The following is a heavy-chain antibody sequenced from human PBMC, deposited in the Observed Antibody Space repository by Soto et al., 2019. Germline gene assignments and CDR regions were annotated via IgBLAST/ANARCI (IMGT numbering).Heavy chain of an antibody. V-gene: IGHV4-34*01. D-gene: IGHD2-21*02. Sequence: ASETLSLTCAVYGGSFSDYSWTWIRQPPGKGLEWIGSIYYSGSTYYNPSLKSRVTVSVDTSKNQFSLKLSSVTAADTAVYYCARHPSDFWFDPWGQGTLVTVSS. CDR1: GGSFSDYS. CDR3: ARHPSDFWFDP. CDR2: IYYSGST. J-gene: IGHJ5*02.